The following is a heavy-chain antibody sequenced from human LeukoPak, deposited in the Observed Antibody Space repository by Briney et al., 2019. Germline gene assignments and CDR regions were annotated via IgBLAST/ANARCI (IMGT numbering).Heavy chain of an antibody. D-gene: IGHD1-26*01. CDR1: GFTFSSYA. V-gene: IGHV3-30-3*01. Sequence: PGGSLRLSCAASGFTFSSYAMHWVRQAPGKGLEWVAVISYDGSNKYYADSVKGRFTISRDNSKNTLYLQMNSLRAEDTAVYYCAKGFRTGVGPYVGYHYYTDVWGEGATVTVSS. CDR3: AKGFRTGVGPYVGYHYYTDV. CDR2: ISYDGSNK. J-gene: IGHJ6*03.